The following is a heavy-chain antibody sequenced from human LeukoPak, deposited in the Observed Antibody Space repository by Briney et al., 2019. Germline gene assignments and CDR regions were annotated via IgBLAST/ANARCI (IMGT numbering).Heavy chain of an antibody. CDR1: GFTFRSYA. Sequence: GGSLRLSCAPSGFTFRSYAMIGARHAPGKGVEGGSDIRGSGGSTYYADSVKGRFTISRDNSKNTLYLQMSSLRAEDTAVYYCAKGSGCSSVSRGGGFDYWGQGTLVTVSS. J-gene: IGHJ4*02. V-gene: IGHV3-23*01. CDR3: AKGSGCSSVSRGGGFDY. D-gene: IGHD3-22*01. CDR2: IRGSGGST.